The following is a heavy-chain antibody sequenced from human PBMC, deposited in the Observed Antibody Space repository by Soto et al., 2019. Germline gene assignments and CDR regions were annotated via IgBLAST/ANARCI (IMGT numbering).Heavy chain of an antibody. V-gene: IGHV3-23*01. CDR3: AKILSQTTNYWYGMDV. CDR1: GFTFSAYE. Sequence: DVQLLESGGGLVQPGGSLRLSCAASGFTFSAYEMAWVRQAPGKGLEAFSSISGPGDRAYYADSVKGRFTVSRDNTKNTLSLQMNSLRADDSAVYYCAKILSQTTNYWYGMDVWGQGTTVTVSS. D-gene: IGHD4-17*01. J-gene: IGHJ6*02. CDR2: ISGPGDRA.